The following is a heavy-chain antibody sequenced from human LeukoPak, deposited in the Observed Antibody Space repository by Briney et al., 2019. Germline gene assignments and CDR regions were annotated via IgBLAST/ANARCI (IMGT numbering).Heavy chain of an antibody. Sequence: GGSLRLSCATSGVTFSTSDMHWVRQAPGKGLEWVSFIQYDGSRKNYVDSVKGRFTISRDNSKNTLYLQMFSLRLEDTAVYFCAKDLILWGQGTVVTVSS. CDR2: IQYDGSRK. CDR1: GVTFSTSD. J-gene: IGHJ3*01. V-gene: IGHV3-30*02. CDR3: AKDLIL.